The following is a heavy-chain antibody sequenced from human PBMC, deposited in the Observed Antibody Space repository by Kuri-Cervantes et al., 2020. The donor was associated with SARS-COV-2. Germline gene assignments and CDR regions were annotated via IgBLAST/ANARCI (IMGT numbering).Heavy chain of an antibody. CDR2: ISYDGSNK. J-gene: IGHJ4*02. D-gene: IGHD5-18*01. V-gene: IGHV3-30*18. CDR1: GFTFSSYW. CDR3: AKAGWIQLWLRPAYFDY. Sequence: GGSLRLSCAASGFTFSSYWMSWVRQAPGKGLEWVAVISYDGSNKYYADSVKGRFTISRDNSKNTLYLQMNSLRAEDTAVYYCAKAGWIQLWLRPAYFDYWGQGTLVTVSS.